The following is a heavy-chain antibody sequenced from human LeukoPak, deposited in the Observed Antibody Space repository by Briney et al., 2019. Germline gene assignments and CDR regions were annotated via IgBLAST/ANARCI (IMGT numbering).Heavy chain of an antibody. D-gene: IGHD3-10*01. V-gene: IGHV3-48*01. CDR3: ARDDYYYGSGSPIDY. CDR1: GFTFSSYS. Sequence: PGGSLRLSCTASGFTFSSYSMNWVRQAPGKGLEWVSYISSSSSTIYYADSVKDRFTVSRDNVQNSLYLQMNSLRAEDTAVYHCARDDYYYGSGSPIDYWGQGTLVTVSS. CDR2: ISSSSSTI. J-gene: IGHJ4*02.